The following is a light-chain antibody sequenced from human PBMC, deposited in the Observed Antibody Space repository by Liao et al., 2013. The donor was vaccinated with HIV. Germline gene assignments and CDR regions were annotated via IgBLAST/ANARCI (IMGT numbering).Light chain of an antibody. J-gene: IGLJ2*01. CDR2: SDT. V-gene: IGLV3-21*04. Sequence: SYVLTQSPSVSVAPGTTATITCVGNNIGRNSVHWYLQKSGQAPLLVIYSDTDRPSGIPERFSGSNSGDTATLTISGVEAGDEGDYYCQVWDSRTNHVVFGGGTRLAVL. CDR3: QVWDSRTNHVV. CDR1: NIGRNS.